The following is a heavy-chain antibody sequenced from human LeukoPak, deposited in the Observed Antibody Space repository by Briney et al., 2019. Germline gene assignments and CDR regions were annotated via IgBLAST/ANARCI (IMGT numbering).Heavy chain of an antibody. V-gene: IGHV4-59*08. D-gene: IGHD1-26*01. CDR2: IYYSGST. CDR1: GGSFSGYY. J-gene: IGHJ4*02. CDR3: ARPSASGSYSPFDY. Sequence: PSETLSLTCAVYGGSFSGYYWSWIRQPPGKGLEWIGYIYYSGSTNYNPSLKSRVTISVDTSKNQFSLKLSSVTAADTAVYYCARPSASGSYSPFDYWGQGTLVTVSS.